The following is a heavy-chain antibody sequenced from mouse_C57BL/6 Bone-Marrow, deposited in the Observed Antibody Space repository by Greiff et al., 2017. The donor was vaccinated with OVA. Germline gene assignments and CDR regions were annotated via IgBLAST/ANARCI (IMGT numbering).Heavy chain of an antibody. CDR1: GYTFTDYY. V-gene: IGHV1-19*01. Sequence: VQLQQSGPVLVKPGASVKMSCKASGYTFTDYYMNWVKQSHGKSLEWIGVINPYNGGTSYNQKFKGKATLTVDKSSSTAYMELNSLTSEDSAVYYCARSPLGLAMDYWGQGTSVTVSS. CDR2: INPYNGGT. CDR3: ARSPLGLAMDY. D-gene: IGHD4-1*01. J-gene: IGHJ4*01.